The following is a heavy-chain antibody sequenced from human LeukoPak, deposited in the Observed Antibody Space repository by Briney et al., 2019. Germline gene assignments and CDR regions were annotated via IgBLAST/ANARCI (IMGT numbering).Heavy chain of an antibody. V-gene: IGHV3-21*01. D-gene: IGHD6-13*01. CDR2: ISSSSSYI. CDR1: GFTFSSYS. Sequence: PGGSLRLSCAASGFTFSSYSMNWVRQAPGKGLEWVSSISSSSSYIYYADSVKGRFTISRDNAKNSLYLQMNSLRAEDTAVYYCASLPYSSSWGVDYWGQGTLVTVSS. J-gene: IGHJ4*02. CDR3: ASLPYSSSWGVDY.